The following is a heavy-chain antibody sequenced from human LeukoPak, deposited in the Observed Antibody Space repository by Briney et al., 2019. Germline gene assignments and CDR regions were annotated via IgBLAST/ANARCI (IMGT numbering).Heavy chain of an antibody. CDR1: GFTFSDYY. J-gene: IGHJ4*02. CDR2: ISSSGSTI. V-gene: IGHV3-11*01. D-gene: IGHD6-19*01. CDR3: ARDYGAVAGTWDY. Sequence: KPGGSLRLSCAASGFTFSDYYMSWIRQAPGQGLEWVSYISSSGSTIYYADSVKGRFTISRDDAKNSLYLQMNSLRAEDTAVYYCARDYGAVAGTWDYWGQGTLVTVSS.